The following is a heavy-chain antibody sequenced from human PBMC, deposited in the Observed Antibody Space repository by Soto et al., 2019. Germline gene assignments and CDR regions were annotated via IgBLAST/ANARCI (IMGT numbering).Heavy chain of an antibody. CDR1: GFTFSSNY. Sequence: SLRLSCSASGFTFSSNYMSWVRQAPGNGLEWVSVIYSGGSTYYADSVKGRFTISRHNSKNTLYLQMNSLRAEDTAVYYCARVQVPYYYGMYVWGQGTTVTVS. D-gene: IGHD2-2*01. CDR3: ARVQVPYYYGMYV. V-gene: IGHV3-53*04. J-gene: IGHJ6*02. CDR2: IYSGGST.